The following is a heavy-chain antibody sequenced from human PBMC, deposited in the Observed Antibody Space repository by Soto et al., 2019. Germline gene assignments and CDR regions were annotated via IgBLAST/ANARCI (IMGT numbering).Heavy chain of an antibody. Sequence: SETLSLTCTVPGGSISSGDYYWSWIRQPPGKGLEWIGYIYYSGSTYYNPSLKSRVTISVDMSKNQFSLKLSSVTAADTAVYYCAGGGPFTLGYWGQGTLVTVSS. V-gene: IGHV4-30-4*01. CDR3: AGGGPFTLGY. CDR1: GGSISSGDYY. CDR2: IYYSGST. D-gene: IGHD2-15*01. J-gene: IGHJ4*02.